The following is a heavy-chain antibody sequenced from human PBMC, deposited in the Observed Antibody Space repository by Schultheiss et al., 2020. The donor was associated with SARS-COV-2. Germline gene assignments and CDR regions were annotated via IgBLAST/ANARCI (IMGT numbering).Heavy chain of an antibody. D-gene: IGHD3-9*01. CDR1: GFTFDDYA. J-gene: IGHJ4*02. Sequence: GGSLRLSCAASGFTFDDYAMSWVRQAPGKGLEWVSAISGSGGSTYYADSVKGRFTISRDNSKNTLYLQMNSLRAEDTAVYYCAKTYYDILTGYYGYFDYWGQGTLVTVSS. CDR2: ISGSGGST. V-gene: IGHV3-23*01. CDR3: AKTYYDILTGYYGYFDY.